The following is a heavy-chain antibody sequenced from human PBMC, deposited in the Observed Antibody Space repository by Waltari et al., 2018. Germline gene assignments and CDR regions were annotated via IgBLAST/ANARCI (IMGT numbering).Heavy chain of an antibody. V-gene: IGHV1-69*13. CDR1: GGTFSSYA. Sequence: QVQLVQSGAEVKKPGSSVKVSCKASGGTFSSYAISWVRQAPGQGLEWMGGINPIFGTANYAQKFQGRVTITADESTSTAYMELSSLRSEDTAVYYCATLIGYCSSTSCPRPDYWGQGTLVTVSS. D-gene: IGHD2-2*01. J-gene: IGHJ4*02. CDR3: ATLIGYCSSTSCPRPDY. CDR2: INPIFGTA.